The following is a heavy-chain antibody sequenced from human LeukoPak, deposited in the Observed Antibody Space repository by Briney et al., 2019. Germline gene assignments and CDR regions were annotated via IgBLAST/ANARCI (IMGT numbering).Heavy chain of an antibody. CDR1: GVTFSSYA. CDR2: ISGSGGST. V-gene: IGHV3-23*01. J-gene: IGHJ4*02. Sequence: GGSLRLSCAASGVTFSSYAMSWVRQAPGKGLEWVSAISGSGGSTYYADSVKGRFTISRDNSKNTLYLQMNSLRAEDTAVYYCAKVLAVADLNFDYWVQGTLVTVSS. CDR3: AKVLAVADLNFDY. D-gene: IGHD6-19*01.